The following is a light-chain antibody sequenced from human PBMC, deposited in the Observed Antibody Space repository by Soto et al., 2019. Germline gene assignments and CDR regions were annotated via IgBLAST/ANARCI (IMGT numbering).Light chain of an antibody. CDR2: DNN. CDR3: GAWDGTLSWV. CDR1: SSNIGSNF. Sequence: QSVLTQPPSVSAAPGQTVTISCSGSSSNIGSNFVSWYQQLPGTAPKLLIYDNNKRPSGIPDRFSGSKSGASATLGITGLQTGDEADYYCGAWDGTLSWVFGPGTKLTVL. V-gene: IGLV1-51*01. J-gene: IGLJ1*01.